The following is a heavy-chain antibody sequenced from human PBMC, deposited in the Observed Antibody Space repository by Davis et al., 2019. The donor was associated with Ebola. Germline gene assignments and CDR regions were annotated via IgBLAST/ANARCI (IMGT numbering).Heavy chain of an antibody. D-gene: IGHD3-3*01. CDR1: GFTFSNAW. J-gene: IGHJ6*04. CDR2: ISGSGGST. V-gene: IGHV3-23*01. CDR3: AKSGLSFGVVKYHYGMDV. Sequence: GESLKISCAASGFTFSNAWMTWVRQAPGKGLEWVSAISGSGGSTYYADSVKGRFTISRDNSKNTIYLQMNSLRAEDTAVYYCAKSGLSFGVVKYHYGMDVWGKGTTVTVSS.